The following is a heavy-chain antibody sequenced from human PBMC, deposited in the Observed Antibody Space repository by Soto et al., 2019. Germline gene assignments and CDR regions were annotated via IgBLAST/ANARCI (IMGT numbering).Heavy chain of an antibody. CDR2: VYYSGGA. J-gene: IGHJ5*01. CDR1: GVSIHNSHSF. CDR3: GRVVEGATRHTDLDS. Sequence: SETLSLTCTVSGVSIHNSHSFWGWIRQPPGKGLEFIGTVYYSGGAHYNSPLKSRVTISVDTANNQVSLRMRSLTAADTAVYYCGRVVEGATRHTDLDSWGQGTLVTVSS. V-gene: IGHV4-39*01. D-gene: IGHD2-21*01.